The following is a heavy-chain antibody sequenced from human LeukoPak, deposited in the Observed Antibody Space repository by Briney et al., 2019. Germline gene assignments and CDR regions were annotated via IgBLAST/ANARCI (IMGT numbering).Heavy chain of an antibody. D-gene: IGHD4-17*01. CDR3: AKAYGDYEGY. CDR2: ISYDGSNK. J-gene: IGHJ4*02. Sequence: PGRSLRLSCAASGFTFSSYGMHWVRQAPGKGLEWVAVISYDGSNKYYADSVKGRFTISRDNSKNTLYLQMNSLRAEDTAVYYCAKAYGDYEGYWGQGTLVTVSS. V-gene: IGHV3-30*18. CDR1: GFTFSSYG.